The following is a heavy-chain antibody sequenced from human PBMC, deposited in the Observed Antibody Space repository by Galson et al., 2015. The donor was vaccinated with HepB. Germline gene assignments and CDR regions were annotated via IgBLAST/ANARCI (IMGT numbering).Heavy chain of an antibody. J-gene: IGHJ4*02. CDR1: GFTFSSYG. CDR3: ARGLLYGSGSYYDY. D-gene: IGHD3-10*01. CDR2: IWYDGSNK. V-gene: IGHV3-33*01. Sequence: SLRLSCAASGFTFSSYGMHWVRQAPGKGLERVAVIWYDGSNKYYADSVKGRFTISRDNSKNTLYLQMNSLRAEDTAVYYCARGLLYGSGSYYDYWGQGTLSPSPQ.